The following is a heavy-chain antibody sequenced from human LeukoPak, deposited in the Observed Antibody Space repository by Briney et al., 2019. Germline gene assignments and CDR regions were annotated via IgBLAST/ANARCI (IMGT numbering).Heavy chain of an antibody. CDR3: ASSTCSGGSCYVFDY. Sequence: ASVKVSCKASGYTFTGYYMHWVRLAHGQGLEWVGWINPNSGGTNYAQKFQGRVTMTRDTSISTAYMELSRLRSDDTAVYYCASSTCSGGSCYVFDYWGQGTLVTVSS. V-gene: IGHV1-2*02. D-gene: IGHD2-15*01. CDR1: GYTFTGYY. CDR2: INPNSGGT. J-gene: IGHJ4*02.